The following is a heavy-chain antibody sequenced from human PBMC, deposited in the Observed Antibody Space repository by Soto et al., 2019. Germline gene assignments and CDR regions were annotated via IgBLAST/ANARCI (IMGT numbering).Heavy chain of an antibody. CDR3: ARQSLAGEAGSFDC. J-gene: IGHJ4*02. CDR2: IYPGDSDT. CDR1: GYSFANYW. Sequence: LGESLKISCKGSGYSFANYWIGWVRQMPGEGLEWMGIIYPGDSDTTYSPSFQGQVTISADKSISTAYLQWSTLKASDTAMYYCARQSLAGEAGSFDCWGQGTLVTVSS. D-gene: IGHD3-16*01. V-gene: IGHV5-51*01.